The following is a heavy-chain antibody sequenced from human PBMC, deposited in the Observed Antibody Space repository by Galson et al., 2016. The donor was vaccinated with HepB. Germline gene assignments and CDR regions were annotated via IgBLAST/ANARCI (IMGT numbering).Heavy chain of an antibody. CDR2: IFNTGDT. J-gene: IGHJ5*02. D-gene: IGHD3-3*01. CDR1: GGSMNSKTSS. Sequence: SETLSLTCTVSGGSMNSKTSSWGWVRQAPGKSLEWIGNIFNTGDTSHNPSLKSRVTMSVDTSKREFSLKMRSVTAADTAVYFCTKILFFRANNYFDPWGQGTLVIVAS. CDR3: TKILFFRANNYFDP. V-gene: IGHV4-39*01.